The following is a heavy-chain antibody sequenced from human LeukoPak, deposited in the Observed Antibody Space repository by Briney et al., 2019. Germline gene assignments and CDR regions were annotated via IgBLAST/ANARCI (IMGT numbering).Heavy chain of an antibody. CDR2: INAANGNT. Sequence: ASVKVSCKTSGYTFTSYAFHWVRQAPGQRPEWMGWINAANGNTKYSQKFQGRVTITRDTSASTAYMELNSLRSEDTAVYYCARQYYYGSGIQGNWFDPWGQGTLVTVSS. CDR1: GYTFTSYA. J-gene: IGHJ5*02. V-gene: IGHV1-3*01. D-gene: IGHD3-10*01. CDR3: ARQYYYGSGIQGNWFDP.